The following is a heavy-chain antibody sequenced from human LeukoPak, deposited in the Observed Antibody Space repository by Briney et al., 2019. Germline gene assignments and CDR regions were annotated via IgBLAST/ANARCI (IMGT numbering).Heavy chain of an antibody. V-gene: IGHV3-33*01. D-gene: IGHD2-2*01. CDR1: GFTFNNYG. CDR3: ARHCSSTGCSMY. J-gene: IGHJ4*02. CDR2: IWYDGSNK. Sequence: GGSLRLSCAASGFTFNNYGMHWVRQAPGKGLEWVAVIWYDGSNKYYADSVTGRFTTSRDNTKNSLYMQMKRVRAEDTAVYYCARHCSSTGCSMYWGQGTLVTVSS.